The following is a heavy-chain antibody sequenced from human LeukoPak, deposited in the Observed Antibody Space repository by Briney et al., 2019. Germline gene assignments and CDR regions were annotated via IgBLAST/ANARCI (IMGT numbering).Heavy chain of an antibody. CDR1: GYSFTSYW. Sequence: GESLRISCKGSGYSFTSYWISWVRQMPGKGLEWMGRIEPSDSYTNYSPSFQGQVTISADKSISTAYLQSSSLKASDPAMYDSARHWGYSSSYYFDYWGQGTLVTASS. J-gene: IGHJ4*02. CDR3: ARHWGYSSSYYFDY. CDR2: IEPSDSYT. V-gene: IGHV5-10-1*04. D-gene: IGHD6-6*01.